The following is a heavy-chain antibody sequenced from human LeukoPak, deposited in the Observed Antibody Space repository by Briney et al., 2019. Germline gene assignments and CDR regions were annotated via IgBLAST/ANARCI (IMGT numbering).Heavy chain of an antibody. CDR2: IYYTGNT. CDR1: GGSISSTNW. D-gene: IGHD6-13*01. J-gene: IGHJ5*02. CDR3: ARVGSSSRLGVDP. V-gene: IGHV4-4*02. Sequence: SETLSLTCAVSGGSISSTNWWSWVRQPPGKGLEWIGEIYYTGNTNYNPSLKSRITISVDKSKNQFSLNLNSVTAADPAVYYCARVGSSSRLGVDPWGRGILVTVSS.